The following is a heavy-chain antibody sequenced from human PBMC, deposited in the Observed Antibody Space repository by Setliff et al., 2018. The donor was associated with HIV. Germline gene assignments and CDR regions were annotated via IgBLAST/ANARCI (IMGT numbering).Heavy chain of an antibody. CDR3: AREERYYDGKGALDY. D-gene: IGHD3-22*01. V-gene: IGHV1-2*07. CDR2: INSNNGGT. Sequence: ASVKVSCKTSGYTFTAYYIHWVRQAPGQGLEWMGWINSNNGGTKYAHTFQGRVTMTRDSSITTAYMELSSLISYDTAVYYCAREERYYDGKGALDYWGQGMLVTVSS. J-gene: IGHJ4*02. CDR1: GYTFTAYY.